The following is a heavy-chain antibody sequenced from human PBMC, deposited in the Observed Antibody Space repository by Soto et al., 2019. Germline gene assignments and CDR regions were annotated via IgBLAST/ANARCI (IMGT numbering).Heavy chain of an antibody. CDR2: IDPSDSQT. J-gene: IGHJ4*02. V-gene: IGHV5-10-1*01. D-gene: IGHD5-18*01. Sequence: PGESLKISCKGSGYSFAGYWSTWARQKPGKGLEWMGRIDPSDSQTYYSPSFRGHVTISVTKSITTVFLQWSRLRASDTAMYYCARQIYDSDTGPNFQYYFDSWGQGTPVTVSS. CDR1: GYSFAGYW. CDR3: ARQIYDSDTGPNFQYYFDS.